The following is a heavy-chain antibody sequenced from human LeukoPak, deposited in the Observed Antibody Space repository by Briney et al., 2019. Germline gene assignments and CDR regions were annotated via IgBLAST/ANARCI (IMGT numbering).Heavy chain of an antibody. CDR1: GFTFSSYS. J-gene: IGHJ5*02. CDR2: ISSSSSYI. Sequence: GGSLRLSCAASGFTFSSYSMNWVRQAPGKGLEWVSSISSSSSYIYYADSVKGRFTISRDNAKNSLYLQMNSLRAEDTAVYYCARVRHYYDSNGSRGWFDPWGQGTLVTVSS. V-gene: IGHV3-21*01. CDR3: ARVRHYYDSNGSRGWFDP. D-gene: IGHD3-22*01.